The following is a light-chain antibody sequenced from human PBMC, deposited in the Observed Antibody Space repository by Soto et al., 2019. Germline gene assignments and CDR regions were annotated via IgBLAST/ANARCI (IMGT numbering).Light chain of an antibody. CDR2: DTS. V-gene: IGKV3-15*01. J-gene: IGKJ5*01. Sequence: EVVMTLSASAVSVYPGERATLSCRASQSVSIKLAWYQQKPGQAPRLLIYDTSTRATGIPARFSGSGSGTEFTLTISSLQSEDFAVYYCQQYTTWPPIPFAQGTRLAIK. CDR1: QSVSIK. CDR3: QQYTTWPPIP.